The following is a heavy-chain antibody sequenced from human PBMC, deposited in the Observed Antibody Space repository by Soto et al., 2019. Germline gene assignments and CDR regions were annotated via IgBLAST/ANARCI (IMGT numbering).Heavy chain of an antibody. V-gene: IGHV3-74*01. J-gene: IGHJ4*02. CDR2: INTDGSNS. D-gene: IGHD6-13*01. CDR1: GFTFSRYW. CDR3: ARAAYSSSWYADF. Sequence: PGGSLRLSCAASGFTFSRYWMHWVRQSPEKGLVWVSHINTDGSNSNYADSVKGRFTISRDNAKNTLYLQMDGLEAEDTALYYCARAAYSSSWYADFWGQGTPVTVSS.